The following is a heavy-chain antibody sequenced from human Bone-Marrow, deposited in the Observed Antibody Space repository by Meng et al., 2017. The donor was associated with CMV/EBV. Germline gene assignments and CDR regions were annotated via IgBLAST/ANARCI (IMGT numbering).Heavy chain of an antibody. V-gene: IGHV3-7*01. J-gene: IGHJ6*02. D-gene: IGHD2-2*01. CDR2: IKQDGSEK. CDR1: AFTVSSKY. Sequence: GGSLRLSCSASAFTVSSKYMSWVRQAPGKGLEWVANIKQDGSEKYYVDSVKGRFTISRDNAKNSLYLQMNGLRAEDTAVYYCARDGGPVPAAYYYYYGMDVWGQGTTVTGSS. CDR3: ARDGGPVPAAYYYYYGMDV.